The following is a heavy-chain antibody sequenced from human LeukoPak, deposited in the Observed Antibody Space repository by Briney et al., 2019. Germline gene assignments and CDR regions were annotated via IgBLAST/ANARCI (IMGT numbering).Heavy chain of an antibody. Sequence: SGGSLRLSCAASGFTFSSFEMNWVRQAPGKGLEWVSYISRSGSTIFYADSVEGRFTISRDNAKNSLYLQMNSLRAEDTAVYHCARDDCPGPYCGMDVWGQGTTVTVSS. J-gene: IGHJ6*02. V-gene: IGHV3-48*03. D-gene: IGHD2-21*02. CDR3: ARDDCPGPYCGMDV. CDR1: GFTFSSFE. CDR2: ISRSGSTI.